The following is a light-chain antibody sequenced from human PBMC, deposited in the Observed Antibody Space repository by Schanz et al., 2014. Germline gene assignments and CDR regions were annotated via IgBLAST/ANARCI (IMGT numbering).Light chain of an antibody. CDR1: QSVSSSY. CDR2: DAS. V-gene: IGKV3D-20*02. Sequence: EFVLTQSPGTLSLSPGERATLSCRATQSVSSSYLAWYQQKPGQPPRLLIYDASARATGIPDRFSGSGSGTEFTLTITSLQSEDFATYYCQQSYSTPQTFGPGTKVDIK. J-gene: IGKJ3*01. CDR3: QQSYSTPQT.